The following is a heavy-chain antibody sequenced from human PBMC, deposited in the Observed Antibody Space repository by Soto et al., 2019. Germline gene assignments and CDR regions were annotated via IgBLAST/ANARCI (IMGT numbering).Heavy chain of an antibody. CDR2: IRGDGFT. CDR3: ARVLWAGYSAFDF. CDR1: GFTFRTHA. V-gene: IGHV3-23*01. D-gene: IGHD3-10*01. Sequence: GGSLRLSCSASGFTFRTHAMTWVRQAPGKGLEWISAIRGDGFTYYADSVKGRFTISRDTSKDTLYLQLTSLRAEDSAVYYCARVLWAGYSAFDFWRQVTLVTFFS. J-gene: IGHJ4*01.